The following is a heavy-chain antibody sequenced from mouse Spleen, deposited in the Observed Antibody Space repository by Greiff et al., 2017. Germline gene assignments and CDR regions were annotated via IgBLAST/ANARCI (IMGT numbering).Heavy chain of an antibody. CDR1: GFTFSDFY. Sequence: EVQLVESGGGLVQAGRSLRLSCATSGFTFSDFYMEWVRQAPGKGLEWIAASRNKANDYTTEYSASVKGRFIVSRDTSQSIIYLQMNALRAEDTAIYYCARDALYDGYIAYWGQGTLVTVSA. CDR3: ARDALYDGYIAY. J-gene: IGHJ3*01. D-gene: IGHD2-3*01. CDR2: SRNKANDYTT. V-gene: IGHV7-1*01.